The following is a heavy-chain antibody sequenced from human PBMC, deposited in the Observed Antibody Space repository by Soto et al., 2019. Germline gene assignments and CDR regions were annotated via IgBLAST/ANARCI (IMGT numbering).Heavy chain of an antibody. J-gene: IGHJ6*03. Sequence: QVQLVESGGGVVQPVRSLRLSCAASGFTFSSYGMHWVRQAPGKGLEWVAVIWYDGSNKYYADSVKGRFTISRDNSKNTLYLQMNSLRAEDTAVYYCARVHQGVRGVIKTNYYYYYMDVWGKGTTVTVSS. D-gene: IGHD3-10*01. V-gene: IGHV3-33*01. CDR2: IWYDGSNK. CDR3: ARVHQGVRGVIKTNYYYYYMDV. CDR1: GFTFSSYG.